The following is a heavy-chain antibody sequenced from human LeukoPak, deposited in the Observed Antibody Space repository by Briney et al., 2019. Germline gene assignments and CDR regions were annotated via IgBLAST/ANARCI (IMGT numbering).Heavy chain of an antibody. CDR2: VSPNSGDT. Sequence: GASVKVSCKASGYTFTSYDINWVRQATGQGLEWMGWVSPNSGDTGYAQNFQGRVTMTRNTSISTAYMELSSLTSEDTAVYYCARQDVVRGVRPFYWLDPWGQGTLVTVSS. V-gene: IGHV1-8*01. J-gene: IGHJ5*02. CDR1: GYTFTSYD. CDR3: ARQDVVRGVRPFYWLDP. D-gene: IGHD3-10*01.